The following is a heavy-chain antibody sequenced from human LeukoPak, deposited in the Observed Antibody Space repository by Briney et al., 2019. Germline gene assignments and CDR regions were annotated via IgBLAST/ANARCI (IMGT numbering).Heavy chain of an antibody. CDR3: AKSLYYDFWSGYSEGAYFDY. V-gene: IGHV3-48*01. CDR1: GFTFSSYS. Sequence: PGGSLRLSCAASGFTFSSYSMNWVRQAPGKGLEWVSYISSSSSTIYYADSVKGRFTISRDNAKNSLYLQMNSLRAEDTAVYYCAKSLYYDFWSGYSEGAYFDYWGQGTLVTVSS. CDR2: ISSSSSTI. J-gene: IGHJ4*02. D-gene: IGHD3-3*01.